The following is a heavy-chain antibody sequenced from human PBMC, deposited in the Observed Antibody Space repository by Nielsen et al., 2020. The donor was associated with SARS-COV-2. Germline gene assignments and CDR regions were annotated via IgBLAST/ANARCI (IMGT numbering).Heavy chain of an antibody. CDR1: GFTFSSYG. J-gene: IGHJ6*02. D-gene: IGHD4-11*01. CDR2: ISYDGSNK. Sequence: GESLKISCAASGFTFSSYGMHWVRQAPGKGLEWVAVISYDGSNKYYADSVKGRFTISRDNSKNTLYLQMNSLRAEDTAVYYCAKVYSKYYYYGMDVWGQGTTVTVSS. V-gene: IGHV3-30*18. CDR3: AKVYSKYYYYGMDV.